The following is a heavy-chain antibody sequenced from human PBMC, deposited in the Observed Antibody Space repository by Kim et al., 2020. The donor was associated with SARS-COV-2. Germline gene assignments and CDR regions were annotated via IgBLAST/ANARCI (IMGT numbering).Heavy chain of an antibody. J-gene: IGHJ5*02. CDR1: GGSFSGYY. D-gene: IGHD4-17*01. Sequence: SETLSLTCAVYGGSFSGYYWSWIRQPPGKGLEWIGEINHSGSTNYNPSLKSRVTISVDTSKNQFSLKLSSVTAADTAVYYCARGILPRATTLTHRRWFDP. CDR3: ARGILPRATTLTHRRWFDP. CDR2: INHSGST. V-gene: IGHV4-34*01.